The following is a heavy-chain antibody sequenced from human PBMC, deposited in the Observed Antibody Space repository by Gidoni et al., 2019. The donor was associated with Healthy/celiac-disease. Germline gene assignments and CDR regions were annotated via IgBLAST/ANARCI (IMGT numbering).Heavy chain of an antibody. J-gene: IGHJ4*02. Sequence: QLQLQESGPGLVKPSETLSLPCTVSGGSISSSSFYCGWIRQSPGKGLEWIGSIYYSGSAYYNPSLKSRVTISVDTSKNQFSLKLSSVTAADTAVYYCARLRGFGSGVGYWGQGTLVTVSS. CDR3: ARLRGFGSGVGY. V-gene: IGHV4-39*01. D-gene: IGHD3-10*01. CDR2: IYYSGSA. CDR1: GGSISSSSFY.